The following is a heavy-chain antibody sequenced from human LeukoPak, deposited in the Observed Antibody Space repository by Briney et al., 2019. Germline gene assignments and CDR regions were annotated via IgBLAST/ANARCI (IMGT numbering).Heavy chain of an antibody. J-gene: IGHJ4*01. D-gene: IGHD6-13*01. CDR2: IYYSGST. V-gene: IGHV4-59*01. Sequence: PSETLSLTCTVSGASISSYYWSWIRQPPGKGLEWIGYIYYSGSTSYNPSLKTRVTISVDTSKNQFSLNLSSVTAADTAVYYCARWSVYSSSWYFAYWG. CDR1: GASISSYY. CDR3: ARWSVYSSSWYFAY.